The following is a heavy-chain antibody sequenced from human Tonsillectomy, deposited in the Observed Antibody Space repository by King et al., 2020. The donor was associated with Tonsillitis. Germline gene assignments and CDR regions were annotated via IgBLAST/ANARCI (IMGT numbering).Heavy chain of an antibody. CDR3: ARDQVVVPVRWDYYYYYYMDV. Sequence: VQLVESGGGVVQPGRSLRLSCAASGFTFSSYAMHWVRQAPGKGLEWVAVISYDGSNKYYADSVKGRFTISRDNSKNTLYLQMNSLRAEDTAVYYCARDQVVVPVRWDYYYYYYMDVWGKGTTVTVSS. J-gene: IGHJ6*03. CDR2: ISYDGSNK. D-gene: IGHD2-2*01. V-gene: IGHV3-30*01. CDR1: GFTFSSYA.